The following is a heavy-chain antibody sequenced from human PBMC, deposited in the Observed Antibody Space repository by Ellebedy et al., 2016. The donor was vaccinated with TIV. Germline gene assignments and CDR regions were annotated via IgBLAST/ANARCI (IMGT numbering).Heavy chain of an antibody. CDR1: GYTLTELS. V-gene: IGHV1-24*01. CDR3: ATRDGGSRGAFDI. Sequence: ASVKVSXXVSGYTLTELSMHWVRQAPGKGLEWMGGFDPEDGETIYAQKFQGRVTMTEDTSTDTAYMELSSLRSEDTAVYYCATRDGGSRGAFDIWGQGTMVTVSS. CDR2: FDPEDGET. J-gene: IGHJ3*02. D-gene: IGHD5-24*01.